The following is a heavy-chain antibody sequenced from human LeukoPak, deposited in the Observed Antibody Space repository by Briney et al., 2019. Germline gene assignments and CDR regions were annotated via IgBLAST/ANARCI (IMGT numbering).Heavy chain of an antibody. CDR2: IFTSGIT. CDR3: ARESSGSYYNPLGYMDV. D-gene: IGHD3-10*01. J-gene: IGHJ6*03. Sequence: SETLSLTCTVSGGSISIYYWNWIRQPAGKGLEWIGRIFTSGITNYNPSLKSRVTMSVDTSKNQFSLKLSSVTAADTAVYYCARESSGSYYNPLGYMDVWGKGTSVTVSS. V-gene: IGHV4-4*07. CDR1: GGSISIYY.